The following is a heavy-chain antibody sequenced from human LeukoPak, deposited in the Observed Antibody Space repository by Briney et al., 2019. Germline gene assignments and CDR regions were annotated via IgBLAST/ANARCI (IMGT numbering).Heavy chain of an antibody. V-gene: IGHV1-8*01. CDR1: VYTFTTYN. J-gene: IGHJ6*03. D-gene: IGHD1-14*01. Sequence: ASVNVSCKASVYTFTTYNINGVRQATGQGREWMGWMNPNSGNTSYAQKFQGRATMTRNTSISTAYMELSSLRSEDTAVYYCARGPGSPDRYMDVWGKGTTVTVSS. CDR2: MNPNSGNT. CDR3: ARGPGSPDRYMDV.